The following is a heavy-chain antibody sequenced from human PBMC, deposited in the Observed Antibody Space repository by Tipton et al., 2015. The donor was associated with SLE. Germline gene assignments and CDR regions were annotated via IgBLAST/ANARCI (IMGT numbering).Heavy chain of an antibody. CDR3: ARGGILTGYYPWFDP. CDR2: LYAGGST. D-gene: IGHD3-9*01. Sequence: TLSLTCSVSGVSISTSRYYWGWIRQSPGQGLEWVGSLYAGGSTYFHPSLKSRASISADASKNHFSLKLNSVTAADTAVYYCARGGILTGYYPWFDPWGQGTLVTVSS. J-gene: IGHJ5*02. CDR1: GVSISTSRYY. V-gene: IGHV4-39*02.